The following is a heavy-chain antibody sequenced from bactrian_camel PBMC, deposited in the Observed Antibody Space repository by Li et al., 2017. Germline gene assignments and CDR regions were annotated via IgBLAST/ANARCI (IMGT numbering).Heavy chain of an antibody. CDR2: IASDGTK. CDR3: AAGVARGNGDPRFCDFTY. Sequence: HVQLVESGGGSAQTGGSLVLSCVSSGQTYGRSMGWFRQAPGQGREEVAAIASDGTKNYADSVKGRFTISQADAKNAVYLQMTSLKPEDTAMYYCAAGVARGNGDPRFCDFTYWGLGTQVTVS. J-gene: IGHJ6*01. CDR1: GQTYGRS. D-gene: IGHD2*01. V-gene: IGHV3S53*01.